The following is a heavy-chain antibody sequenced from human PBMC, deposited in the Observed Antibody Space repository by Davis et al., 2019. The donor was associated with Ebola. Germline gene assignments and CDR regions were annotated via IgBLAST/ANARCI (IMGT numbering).Heavy chain of an antibody. CDR3: ARARGCSGGSCHNFDY. J-gene: IGHJ4*02. D-gene: IGHD2-15*01. V-gene: IGHV3-21*04. CDR2: IGIRSTYK. CDR1: GFTFSSYS. Sequence: PGGSLRLSCAASGFTFSSYSMNWVRQAPGKGLEWVSSIGIRSTYKYYAGSVKGRFTISRDNAKNSLYLQMSSLRGEDTAVYYCARARGCSGGSCHNFDYWGQGILVTVSS.